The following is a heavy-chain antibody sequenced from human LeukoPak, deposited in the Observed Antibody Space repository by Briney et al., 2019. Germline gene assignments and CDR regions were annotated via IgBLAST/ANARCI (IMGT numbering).Heavy chain of an antibody. CDR1: GFTFSSYS. CDR3: ARGSYYGMDV. Sequence: GGSLRPSCAASGFTFSSYSMNWVRQAPGKGLEWVSYISSSSSTIYYADSVKGRFTISRDNAKNSLYLQMNSLIAEDTAVYSCARGSYYGMDVWGQGTTVTVSS. J-gene: IGHJ6*02. D-gene: IGHD2-21*01. CDR2: ISSSSSTI. V-gene: IGHV3-48*01.